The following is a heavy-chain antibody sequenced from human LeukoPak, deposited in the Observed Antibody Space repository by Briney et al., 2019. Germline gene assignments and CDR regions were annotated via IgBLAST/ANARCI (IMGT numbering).Heavy chain of an antibody. D-gene: IGHD6-13*01. CDR2: VTSDGTGA. Sequence: PGGSLRLSCAASGFTFSNYWLHWVRQAPGKGLVWVSRVTSDGTGADYADSVRGRFTISRDNAKNTVYLHMNSLRAEDTAIYYCARVPAAAAGMGIDYWGQGTLVTVSS. V-gene: IGHV3-74*01. J-gene: IGHJ4*02. CDR3: ARVPAAAAGMGIDY. CDR1: GFTFSNYW.